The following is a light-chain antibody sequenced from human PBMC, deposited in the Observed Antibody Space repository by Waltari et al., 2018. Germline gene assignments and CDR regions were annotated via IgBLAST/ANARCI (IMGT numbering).Light chain of an antibody. CDR3: QQYNSLYT. J-gene: IGKJ2*01. Sequence: ETGMTQSPDTLSVSAGERATLSCRASQSVSSNLAWYQHKPGQAPRLLIYGASIRATGIPARFSGSGSGTEFTLTISSLQSEDFAVYYCQQYNSLYTFGQGTKLEIK. CDR2: GAS. V-gene: IGKV3-15*01. CDR1: QSVSSN.